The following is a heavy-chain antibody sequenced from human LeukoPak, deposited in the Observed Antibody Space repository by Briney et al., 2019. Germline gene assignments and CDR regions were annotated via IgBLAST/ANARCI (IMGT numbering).Heavy chain of an antibody. CDR3: ARDSPNDYEDY. V-gene: IGHV3-53*01. D-gene: IGHD4-17*01. Sequence: GGSLRLSCAASGFTVSSNYMSWVRQAPGKGLEWVSGIYSGGSTYYADSVKGRFTISRDNSKNTLYLQMNSLRAEDTAVYYCARDSPNDYEDYWGQGTLVTVSS. CDR1: GFTVSSNY. CDR2: IYSGGST. J-gene: IGHJ4*02.